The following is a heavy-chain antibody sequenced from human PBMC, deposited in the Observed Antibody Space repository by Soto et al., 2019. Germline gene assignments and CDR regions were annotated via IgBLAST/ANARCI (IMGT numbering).Heavy chain of an antibody. CDR1: GYTFTSYY. Sequence: QVQLVQSGAEVKKPGASVKVSCKASGYTFTSYYMHWVRQAPGQGLEWMGIINPSGGSTSYAQKVPGRVTMTRDTSTSTVYMELSSLRCEDTAVYYCARYRGGIMVRGVIDPWGQGTLVTVSS. V-gene: IGHV1-46*03. CDR2: INPSGGST. D-gene: IGHD3-10*01. J-gene: IGHJ5*02. CDR3: ARYRGGIMVRGVIDP.